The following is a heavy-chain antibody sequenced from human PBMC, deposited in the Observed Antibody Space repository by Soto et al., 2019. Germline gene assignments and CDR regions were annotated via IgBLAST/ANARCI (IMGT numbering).Heavy chain of an antibody. CDR1: GGSISSYY. Sequence: QVQLQESGPGLVKPSETLSLTCTVSGGSISSYYWSWIRQPPGKGLEWIGYIYYSGSTNYNPSLXSXLXTXLDTSKNQFSLKLSSVTAADTAVHYCARRYGSCFDYWGQGTLVTVSS. CDR3: ARRYGSCFDY. CDR2: IYYSGST. V-gene: IGHV4-59*08. J-gene: IGHJ4*02. D-gene: IGHD5-18*01.